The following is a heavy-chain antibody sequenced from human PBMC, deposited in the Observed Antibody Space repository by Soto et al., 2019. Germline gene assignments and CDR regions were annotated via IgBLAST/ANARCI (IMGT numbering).Heavy chain of an antibody. D-gene: IGHD4-17*01. CDR2: IYSGGST. CDR1: GFTVSSNY. J-gene: IGHJ2*01. V-gene: IGHV3-53*04. Sequence: EVQLVESGGGLVQPGGSLRLSCAASGFTVSSNYMSWVRQAPGKGLEWVSVIYSGGSTYYADSVKGRFTISRHNSKNTLYLQMNSLRAEDTAVYYCARVGGWDDYGDYDQTGWYFDLWGRGTLVTVSS. CDR3: ARVGGWDDYGDYDQTGWYFDL.